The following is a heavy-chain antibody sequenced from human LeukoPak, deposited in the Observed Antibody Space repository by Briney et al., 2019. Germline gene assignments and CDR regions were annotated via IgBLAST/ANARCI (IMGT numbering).Heavy chain of an antibody. Sequence: GGSLRLSCAASGFTISNNYLTWVRQAPGKGLEWVANIKQDGSEKYYVDSVKGRFTISRDNSKNTLYLQMNSLRAEDTAVYYCARATTYDILTGYSDYWGQGTLVTVSS. CDR3: ARATTYDILTGYSDY. D-gene: IGHD3-9*01. CDR2: IKQDGSEK. CDR1: GFTISNNY. J-gene: IGHJ4*02. V-gene: IGHV3-7*01.